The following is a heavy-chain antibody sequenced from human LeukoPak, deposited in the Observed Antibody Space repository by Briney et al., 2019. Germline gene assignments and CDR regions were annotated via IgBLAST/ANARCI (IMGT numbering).Heavy chain of an antibody. D-gene: IGHD4-17*01. V-gene: IGHV3-48*01. CDR3: AGYGVYPY. CDR1: GFTVNTYD. J-gene: IGHJ4*02. Sequence: GGSLRLSCAASGFTVNTYDMHWVPPAPGEGPEWIAYFGISGTIYYADSVRGRFTISRDNAKNSLFLQMNSLRVDDTAIYYCAGYGVYPYWGQGTPVTVSS. CDR2: FGISGTI.